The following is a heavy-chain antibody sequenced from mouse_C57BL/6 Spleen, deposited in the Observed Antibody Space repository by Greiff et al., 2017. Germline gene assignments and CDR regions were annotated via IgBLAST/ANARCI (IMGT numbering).Heavy chain of an antibody. CDR3: VRHGLGGMDY. CDR2: IRSKSNNYAT. J-gene: IGHJ4*01. D-gene: IGHD2-4*01. V-gene: IGHV10-1*01. Sequence: EVQLVESGGGLVQPKGSLKLSCAASGFSFNTYAMNWVRQAPGKGLEWVARIRSKSNNYATYYADSVKDRFTISRDDSESMLYLQMNNLKTEDTARYYCVRHGLGGMDYWGQGTSVTVSS. CDR1: GFSFNTYA.